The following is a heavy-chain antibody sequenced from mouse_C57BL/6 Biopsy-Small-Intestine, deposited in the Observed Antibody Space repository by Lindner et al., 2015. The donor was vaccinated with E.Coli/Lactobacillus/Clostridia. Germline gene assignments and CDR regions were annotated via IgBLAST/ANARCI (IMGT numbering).Heavy chain of an antibody. CDR1: GYTFTSYG. CDR2: IYPRSGNT. J-gene: IGHJ4*01. Sequence: VQLQESGAELARPGASVKLSCKASGYTFTSYGISWVKQRTGQGLEWIGEIYPRSGNTYYNEKFKGKATLTADKSSSTAYMELRSLTSEDSAVYFCARWSYDAMDYWGQGTSVTVSS. V-gene: IGHV1-81*01. CDR3: ARWSYDAMDY.